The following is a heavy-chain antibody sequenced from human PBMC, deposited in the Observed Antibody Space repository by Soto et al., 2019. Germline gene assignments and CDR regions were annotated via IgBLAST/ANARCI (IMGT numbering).Heavy chain of an antibody. V-gene: IGHV4-61*01. J-gene: IGHJ4*02. D-gene: IGHD3-10*01. Sequence: QVQLQESGPGLVKPSETLSLTCTVSGGSVSSSSYYWSWIRQPPGKGLEWIGYIYYSGSTNYNPSLKSRVTISVDTSKNQFSLKLSSVTAADTAVYYCARDLPGTAVNYWGQGTLVTVST. CDR2: IYYSGST. CDR1: GGSVSSSSYY. CDR3: ARDLPGTAVNY.